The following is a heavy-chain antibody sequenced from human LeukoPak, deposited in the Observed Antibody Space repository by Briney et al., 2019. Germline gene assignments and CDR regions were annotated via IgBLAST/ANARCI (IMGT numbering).Heavy chain of an antibody. V-gene: IGHV3-30*03. CDR1: GFTFSSYG. CDR2: TSYDGSNK. J-gene: IGHJ4*02. CDR3: AFLRRGAFDY. D-gene: IGHD3-16*01. Sequence: GRSLRLSRAASGFTFSSYGMHWVRQAPGKGLEWVAVTSYDGSNKYYADSVKGRFTISRDNSKNTLYLQMNSLRAEDTAVYYCAFLRRGAFDYWGQGTLVTVSS.